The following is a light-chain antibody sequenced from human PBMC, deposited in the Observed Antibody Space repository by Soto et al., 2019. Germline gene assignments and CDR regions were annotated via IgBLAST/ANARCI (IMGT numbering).Light chain of an antibody. Sequence: EIVLTQSPGTLSLSPGERATLSCRASQSVSSSYLAWYQQKPVQAPRLLIYGASSRVTGIPDRFSGSGSGTDFTLTISRLEPEDFAVYYGQEYGSSPRTFGQGTKVEIK. V-gene: IGKV3-20*01. J-gene: IGKJ1*01. CDR2: GAS. CDR3: QEYGSSPRT. CDR1: QSVSSSY.